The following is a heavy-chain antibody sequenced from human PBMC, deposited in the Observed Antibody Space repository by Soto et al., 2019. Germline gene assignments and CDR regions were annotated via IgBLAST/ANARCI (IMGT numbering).Heavy chain of an antibody. CDR3: ARPRVRYFDWLPSPPDY. CDR1: GYTFTSYA. Sequence: QVQLVQSGAEVKKPGASVKVSCKASGYTFTSYAMHWVRQAPGQRLEWMGWINAGNGNTKYSQKFQGRVTITRDTSASTAYMELSSLRAEDTAVYYCARPRVRYFDWLPSPPDYWGQGTLVTVSS. CDR2: INAGNGNT. D-gene: IGHD3-9*01. V-gene: IGHV1-3*01. J-gene: IGHJ4*02.